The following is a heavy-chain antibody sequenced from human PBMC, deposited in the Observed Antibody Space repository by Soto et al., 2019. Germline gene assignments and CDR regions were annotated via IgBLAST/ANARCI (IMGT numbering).Heavy chain of an antibody. D-gene: IGHD5-18*01. J-gene: IGHJ4*02. CDR1: GGTFSSYA. Sequence: ASGNVSCKASGGTFSSYAISWVRQAPGQGREWMGGIIPIFGTANYAQKFQGRVTITADESTSTAYMGLSSLRSEDTAVYYCARAFKDTAMAYFAHWGQGTLVTVVS. CDR3: ARAFKDTAMAYFAH. V-gene: IGHV1-69*13. CDR2: IIPIFGTA.